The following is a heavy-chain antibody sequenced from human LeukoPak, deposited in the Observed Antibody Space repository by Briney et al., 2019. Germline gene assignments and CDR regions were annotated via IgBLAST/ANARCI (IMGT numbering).Heavy chain of an antibody. CDR3: ARAGMRNPSGETRFDP. CDR1: GGSFSGYY. D-gene: IGHD3-16*01. Sequence: PSETLSLTCAVYGGSFSGYYWSWIRQPPGKGLEWIGEINHSGSTNYNPSLKSRVTISVDTSKKQFSLKLSSVTAADTAVYYYARAGMRNPSGETRFDPWGQGTLVTVSS. V-gene: IGHV4-34*01. J-gene: IGHJ5*02. CDR2: INHSGST.